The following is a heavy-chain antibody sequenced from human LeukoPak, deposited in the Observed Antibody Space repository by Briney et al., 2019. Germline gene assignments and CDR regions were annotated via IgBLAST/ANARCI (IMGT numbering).Heavy chain of an antibody. V-gene: IGHV1-2*02. CDR2: INPNSGGT. CDR1: GYTFTGYY. D-gene: IGHD2-8*01. CDR3: ARPRSYCTNGVCYPIFDY. J-gene: IGHJ4*02. Sequence: ASVKVSCRASGYTFTGYYMHWVRQAPGQGLEWMGWINPNSGGTNYAQKFQGRVTMTRDTSISTAYMELSRLRSDDTAVYYCARPRSYCTNGVCYPIFDYWGQGTLVTVSS.